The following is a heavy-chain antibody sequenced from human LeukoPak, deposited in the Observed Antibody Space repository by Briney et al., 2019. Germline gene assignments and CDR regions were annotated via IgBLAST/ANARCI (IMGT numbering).Heavy chain of an antibody. Sequence: ASVKVSCKASGGTFSSYAISWVRQAPGQGLEWMGGIIPIFGTANYAQKFQGRVTITTDESTSTAYMELSSLRSEDTAVYYCARGGQQLVLSRFDYWGQGTLVTVSS. CDR3: ARGGQQLVLSRFDY. J-gene: IGHJ4*02. CDR2: IIPIFGTA. D-gene: IGHD6-13*01. CDR1: GGTFSSYA. V-gene: IGHV1-69*05.